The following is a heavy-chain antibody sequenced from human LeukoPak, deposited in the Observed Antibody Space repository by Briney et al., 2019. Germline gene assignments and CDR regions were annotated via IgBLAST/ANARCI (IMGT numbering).Heavy chain of an antibody. J-gene: IGHJ4*02. CDR3: ARGLGRTAMITRGGVRFDY. Sequence: ASVKVSCKASGYTFTSYFMHWVRQAPGQGLEWMGLINPRGGSTRYAQKFQGRVTMTRDTSTSTVYMELSSLRSEDTAMYYCARGLGRTAMITRGGVRFDYWGQGTLVSVSS. D-gene: IGHD5-18*01. CDR1: GYTFTSYF. V-gene: IGHV1-46*01. CDR2: INPRGGST.